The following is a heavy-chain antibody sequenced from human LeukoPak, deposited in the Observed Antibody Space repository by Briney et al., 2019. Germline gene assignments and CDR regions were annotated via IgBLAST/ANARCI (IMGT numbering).Heavy chain of an antibody. D-gene: IGHD1-26*01. CDR3: AGDRAYSSFDY. J-gene: IGHJ4*02. Sequence: GGSLRLSCVASGFTFSGSWMTWVRQAPGKGLEWVANIKEDGSEKYYVDSVKGRFTISRDNAKNSLYLQMNSLRSEDTALYYCAGDRAYSSFDYWGQGTLVTVSS. CDR1: GFTFSGSW. V-gene: IGHV3-7*01. CDR2: IKEDGSEK.